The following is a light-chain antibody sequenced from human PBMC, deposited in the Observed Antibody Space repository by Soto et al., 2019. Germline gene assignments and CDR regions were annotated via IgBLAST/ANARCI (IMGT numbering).Light chain of an antibody. Sequence: QCALKRAAPGSGAAGESSSIFCTGTSSDVGGYNYVSWHQQHPGKAPKLLIYDVSSRPSGVSNRFSASKSGNTASLTISGLQAEDEADYYCSSYTSSITHVFGTGTKVTVL. CDR3: SSYTSSITHV. CDR1: SSDVGGYNY. CDR2: DVS. V-gene: IGLV2-14*01. J-gene: IGLJ1*01.